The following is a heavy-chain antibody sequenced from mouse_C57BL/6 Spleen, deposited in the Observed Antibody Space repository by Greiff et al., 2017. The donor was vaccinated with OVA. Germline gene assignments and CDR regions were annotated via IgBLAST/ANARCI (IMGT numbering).Heavy chain of an antibody. CDR2: IDPSDSYT. CDR1: GYTFTSYW. Sequence: QVQLQQPGAELVRPGTSVKLSCKASGYTFTSYWMHWVKQRPGQGLEWIGVIDPSDSYTNYNQKFKGKATLTVDTSSSTAYMQLSSLTSEDSAVYYCARGGYYSHLDYWGQGTTLTVSS. CDR3: ARGGYYSHLDY. D-gene: IGHD1-1*01. V-gene: IGHV1-59*01. J-gene: IGHJ2*01.